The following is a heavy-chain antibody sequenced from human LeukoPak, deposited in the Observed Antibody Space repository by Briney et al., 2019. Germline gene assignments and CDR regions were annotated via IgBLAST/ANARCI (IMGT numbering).Heavy chain of an antibody. CDR3: ARDRTGNDY. D-gene: IGHD1-1*01. CDR1: GFTFSSYW. V-gene: IGHV3-7*01. J-gene: IGHJ4*02. Sequence: GGSLRLSCAASGFTFSSYWMSWIRQAPGKGLEWVANIKEDGSEKYYVDSVRGRFTISRDNAKNSLSLQMNSLRAEDTAVYYCARDRTGNDYWGQGTLVTVSS. CDR2: IKEDGSEK.